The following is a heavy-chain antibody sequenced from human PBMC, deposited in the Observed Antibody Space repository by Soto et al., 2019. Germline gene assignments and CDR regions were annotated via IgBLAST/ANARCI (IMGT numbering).Heavy chain of an antibody. CDR1: GGSISSSSYY. D-gene: IGHD3-10*01. CDR3: ARQLLWFGELLLFREFDP. J-gene: IGHJ5*02. Sequence: SETLSLTCTVSGGSISSSSYYWGWIRQPPGRGLEWIGSIYYSGSTYYNPSLKSRVTISVDTSKNQFSLKLSSVTAADTAVYYCARQLLWFGELLLFREFDPWGQGTLVTVSS. CDR2: IYYSGST. V-gene: IGHV4-39*01.